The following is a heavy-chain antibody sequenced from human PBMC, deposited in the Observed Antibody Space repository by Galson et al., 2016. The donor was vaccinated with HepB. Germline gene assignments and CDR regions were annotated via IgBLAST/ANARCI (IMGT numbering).Heavy chain of an antibody. V-gene: IGHV3-73*01. D-gene: IGHD5-18*01. CDR1: GFTLSGSS. CDR2: TSSKADSYAT. Sequence: SLRLSCAASGFTLSGSSMHWVRQASGRGLEWVGRTSSKADSYATTYAASVKDRFTISRDDSKSTAYLQMNSLKTEDTAVYYCSTGGAAMGRNTGMDVWGQGTTVTVSS. J-gene: IGHJ6*02. CDR3: STGGAAMGRNTGMDV.